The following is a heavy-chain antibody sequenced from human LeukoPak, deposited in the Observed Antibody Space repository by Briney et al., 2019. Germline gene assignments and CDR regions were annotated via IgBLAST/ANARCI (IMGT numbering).Heavy chain of an antibody. CDR1: GFTFNIFA. CDR3: AKDQHGYDKPIDY. J-gene: IGHJ4*02. D-gene: IGHD5-12*01. Sequence: GGSLRLSCAASGFTFNIFAMNWVRQASGRGLEWVSTISGNGISTYYADSVKGRFTISRDNSKNTLYLQINSLRDEDTAVYFCAKDQHGYDKPIDYWGQGTLVTVSS. V-gene: IGHV3-23*01. CDR2: ISGNGIST.